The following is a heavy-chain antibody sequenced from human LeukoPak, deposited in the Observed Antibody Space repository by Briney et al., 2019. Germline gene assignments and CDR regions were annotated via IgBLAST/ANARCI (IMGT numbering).Heavy chain of an antibody. J-gene: IGHJ4*02. D-gene: IGHD2-15*01. CDR1: GFTFSSYA. V-gene: IGHV3-23*01. CDR2: ISGSGGST. CDR3: AKTRFRLGWNSGGSCYPFDY. Sequence: GGSLRLSCAASGFTFSSYAMSWVRQAPGKGLEWVSAISGSGGSTYYADSVKGRFTISRDNSKNTLYLQMNSLGAEDTAVYYCAKTRFRLGWNSGGSCYPFDYWGQGTLVTVSS.